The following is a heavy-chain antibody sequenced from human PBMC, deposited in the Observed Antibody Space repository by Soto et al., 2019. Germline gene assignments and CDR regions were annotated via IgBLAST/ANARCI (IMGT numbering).Heavy chain of an antibody. CDR3: ARCFTADGYYYYGMDV. CDR1: GYPFTSYG. J-gene: IGHJ6*02. Sequence: QVQLVQSGAEVKKPGASVKVACKASGYPFTSYGISWVRQAPGQGREWMGWISAYNGNTNYAQKLQRRVTMNTDTSTSTADMELRSLRSDDTAVYYCARCFTADGYYYYGMDVWGQGTTVTVSS. CDR2: ISAYNGNT. D-gene: IGHD2-21*02. V-gene: IGHV1-18*01.